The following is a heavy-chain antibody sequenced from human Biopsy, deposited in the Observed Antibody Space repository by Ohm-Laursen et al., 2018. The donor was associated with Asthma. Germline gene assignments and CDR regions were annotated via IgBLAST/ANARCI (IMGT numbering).Heavy chain of an antibody. Sequence: SVKVSCKISGYSLTDLSMHWVRQAPGQGLVWMGGHDHEEGGTVNARRFQGRVTMTEDTSTDTAYTELSSLSSDDTAVYYCASDFPKDYVRYNFQFWGQGTLVTVSS. V-gene: IGHV1-24*01. D-gene: IGHD4-17*01. J-gene: IGHJ4*02. CDR2: HDHEEGGT. CDR3: ASDFPKDYVRYNFQF. CDR1: GYSLTDLS.